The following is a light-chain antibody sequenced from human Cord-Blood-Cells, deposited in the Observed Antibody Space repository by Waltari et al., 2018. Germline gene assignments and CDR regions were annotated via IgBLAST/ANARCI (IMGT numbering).Light chain of an antibody. V-gene: IGKV1-39*01. CDR1: QSISSY. CDR3: QQSYSTPYT. CDR2: AAS. J-gene: IGKJ2*01. Sequence: DIQMTQSPSSLSASVGDSVTITCRASQSISSYLNWYQQKPGKAPKLLIYAASSLQSGVPSMFSGSGTETDITLTSSSLQPEDFATYYCQQSYSTPYTVGQGTKLEIK.